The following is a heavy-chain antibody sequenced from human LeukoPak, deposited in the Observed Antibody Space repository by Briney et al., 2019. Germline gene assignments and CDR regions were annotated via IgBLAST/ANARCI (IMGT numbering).Heavy chain of an antibody. CDR2: IYYSGST. CDR3: ARDLTSWDGFSDTFAI. J-gene: IGHJ3*02. V-gene: IGHV4-31*03. Sequence: SETLSLTCTVSGGSISSGGYYWSWIRQHPGKGLEWIGYIYYSGSTYYSPSLKSRVTISVDTSKNQFSLKLSSVTAADTAVYYCARDLTSWDGFSDTFAIWGPGTRVTVSS. CDR1: GGSISSGGYY. D-gene: IGHD1-26*01.